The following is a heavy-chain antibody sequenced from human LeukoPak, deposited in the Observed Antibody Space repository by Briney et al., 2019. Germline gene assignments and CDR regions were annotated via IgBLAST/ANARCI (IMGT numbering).Heavy chain of an antibody. CDR3: ARESYYDSSAYGEY. V-gene: IGHV1-69*05. D-gene: IGHD3-22*01. CDR2: IIPIFGTA. J-gene: IGHJ4*02. Sequence: SVKVSCKASGGTFSSYAISWVRQAPGQGLEWMGGIIPIFGTANYAQKFQGRVTMTTDTSTSTAYMELRSLRSDDTAVYYCARESYYDSSAYGEYWGQGTLVTVSS. CDR1: GGTFSSYA.